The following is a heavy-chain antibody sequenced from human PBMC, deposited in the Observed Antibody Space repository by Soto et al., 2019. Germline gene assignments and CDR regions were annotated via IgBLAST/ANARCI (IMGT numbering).Heavy chain of an antibody. V-gene: IGHV3-48*02. CDR1: GFSFSNYN. CDR3: AGDFGHGYYLDY. Sequence: LRLSCVASGFSFSNYNMNWVRQAPGKGLEWVSYITDSSDTVHYADSVRCRFTISRDNAESSLYLQMNSLRDEETAVYFCAGDFGHGYYLDYWGRGTLVTVSS. CDR2: ITDSSDTV. D-gene: IGHD3-3*01. J-gene: IGHJ4*02.